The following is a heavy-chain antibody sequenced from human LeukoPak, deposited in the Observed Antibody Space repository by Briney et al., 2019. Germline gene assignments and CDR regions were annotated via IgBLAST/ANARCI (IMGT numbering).Heavy chain of an antibody. V-gene: IGHV1-8*01. Sequence: ASVKVSCKASRYIFTNYDINWVRQATGQGLEWMGWMNPNTGNTVYTQKFQGRVTMTRNTSISTAYMELSSLRSEDTAIYYCADFGVVTNWFDPWGQGTLVTVSS. CDR2: MNPNTGNT. D-gene: IGHD3-3*01. CDR3: ADFGVVTNWFDP. CDR1: RYIFTNYD. J-gene: IGHJ5*02.